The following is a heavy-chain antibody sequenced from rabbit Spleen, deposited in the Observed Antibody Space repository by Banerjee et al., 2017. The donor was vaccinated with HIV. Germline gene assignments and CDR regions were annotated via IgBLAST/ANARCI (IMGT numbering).Heavy chain of an antibody. CDR2: IYGGDGYST. CDR3: ARAGEGGDGYLNL. CDR1: GFSFNNNYY. D-gene: IGHD5-1*01. Sequence: QSLEESGGGLVQPEGSLTLTCTASGFSFNNNYYMCWVRQAPGKGLEWIACIYGGDGYSTAYASWAKGRFTVSKTSSTTVTLQMTGLTAADTATYFCARAGEGGDGYLNLWGQGTLVTVS. J-gene: IGHJ4*01. V-gene: IGHV1S40*01.